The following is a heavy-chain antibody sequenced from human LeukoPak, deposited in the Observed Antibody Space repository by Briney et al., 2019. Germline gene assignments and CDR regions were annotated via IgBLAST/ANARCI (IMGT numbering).Heavy chain of an antibody. CDR3: AKTKMAGVYYFDY. CDR2: ISSSGSTI. Sequence: GGSLRLSCAASGFTFSSYAMSWIRQAPGKGLEWVSYISSSGSTIYYADSVKGRFTISRDNPKNSLYLQMNSLRAEDTAVYYCAKTKMAGVYYFDYWGQGTLVTVSS. D-gene: IGHD5-24*01. V-gene: IGHV3-11*01. J-gene: IGHJ4*02. CDR1: GFTFSSYA.